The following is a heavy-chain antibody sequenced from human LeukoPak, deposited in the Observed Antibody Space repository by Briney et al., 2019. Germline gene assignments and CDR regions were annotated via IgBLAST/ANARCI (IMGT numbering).Heavy chain of an antibody. J-gene: IGHJ4*02. CDR1: GYTFTGYY. Sequence: ASVKVSCTASGYTFTGYYMHWVRQAPGQGLEWMGWINPNSGGTNYAQKFQGRVTMTRDTSISTAYMELSRLRSDDTAVYYCARLDSGYDMGIYYFDYWGQGTLVTVSS. D-gene: IGHD5-12*01. CDR3: ARLDSGYDMGIYYFDY. CDR2: INPNSGGT. V-gene: IGHV1-2*02.